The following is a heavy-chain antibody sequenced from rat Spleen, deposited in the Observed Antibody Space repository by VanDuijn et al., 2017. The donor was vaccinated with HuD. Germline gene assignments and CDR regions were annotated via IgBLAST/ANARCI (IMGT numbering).Heavy chain of an antibody. CDR3: TRDHSYWGSYYPGGFAY. D-gene: IGHD1-12*02. Sequence: QVQLKESGPGLVQPSQTLSLTCTVSGFSLTSTGVTWIRQPPEKGLEWIATISTGGYTYYNSALKSRLSISRDTSKSQVFLKMNSLQSEDTAIYFCTRDHSYWGSYYPGGFAYWGQGTLVTVSS. J-gene: IGHJ3*01. V-gene: IGHV2S12*01. CDR2: ISTGGYT. CDR1: GFSLTSTG.